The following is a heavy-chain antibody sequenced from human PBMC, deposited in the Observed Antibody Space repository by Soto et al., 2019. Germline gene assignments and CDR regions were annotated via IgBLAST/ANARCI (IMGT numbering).Heavy chain of an antibody. D-gene: IGHD3-10*01. CDR2: IIPIFGTA. Sequence: SVKVSCKASGGTFSSYAISWVRQAPGQGLEWMGGIIPIFGTANYAQKFQGRVTITADESTSTAYMELSSLRSEDTAVYYCARDWGYYYGSGSYGEYWFDPWGQGTLVTVSS. V-gene: IGHV1-69*13. CDR3: ARDWGYYYGSGSYGEYWFDP. J-gene: IGHJ5*02. CDR1: GGTFSSYA.